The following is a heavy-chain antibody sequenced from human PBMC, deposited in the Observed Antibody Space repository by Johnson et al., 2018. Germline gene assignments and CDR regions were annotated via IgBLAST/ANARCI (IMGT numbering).Heavy chain of an antibody. V-gene: IGHV3-33*01. D-gene: IGHD1-1*01. Sequence: QVQLLETGGGAVQPGRSLRLSCGASGFIFRNYGMHWVRQAPGKGLEWVAIIWYDGSIENYADSVKGRFTISRDNSKNTLYLQMDSRGAEDTAVYYCARDQVSRGGTPFRDGWGQGTAVTVSS. CDR3: ARDQVSRGGTPFRDG. CDR2: IWYDGSIE. J-gene: IGHJ6*02. CDR1: GFIFRNYG.